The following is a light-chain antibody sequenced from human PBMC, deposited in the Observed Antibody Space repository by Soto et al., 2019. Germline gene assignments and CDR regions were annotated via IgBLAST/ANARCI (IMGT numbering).Light chain of an antibody. CDR3: CSYAGSSFYV. CDR2: EVS. CDR1: SSDVGSYNL. V-gene: IGLV2-23*02. J-gene: IGLJ1*01. Sequence: QSALTQPASVSGSPGQSITISCTGTSSDVGSYNLVSWYQQHPGKAPKLMIYEVSKRPSGVSNRFSGSKSGNTASLTISGLQAEDEADYYCCSYAGSSFYVFETGTKLTVL.